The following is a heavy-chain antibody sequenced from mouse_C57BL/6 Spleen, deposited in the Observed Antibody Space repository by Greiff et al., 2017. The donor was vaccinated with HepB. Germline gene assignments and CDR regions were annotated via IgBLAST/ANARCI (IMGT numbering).Heavy chain of an antibody. CDR1: GFTFSSYG. J-gene: IGHJ1*03. CDR3: ARQEKSSSSYLLWYFDV. CDR2: ISSGGSYT. D-gene: IGHD1-1*01. V-gene: IGHV5-6*02. Sequence: EVKVEESGGDLVKPGGSLKLSCAASGFTFSSYGMSWVRQTPDKRLEWVATISSGGSYTYYPDSVKGRFTISRDNAKNTLYRQMSSLKSEDTAMYYVARQEKSSSSYLLWYFDVGGTGTTVTVSS.